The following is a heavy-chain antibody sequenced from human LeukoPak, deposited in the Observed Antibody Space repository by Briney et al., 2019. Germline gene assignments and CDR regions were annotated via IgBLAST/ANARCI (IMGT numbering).Heavy chain of an antibody. Sequence: GRSLRLSCAASGFTFSSYGMHWVRQAPGKGLEWVAVIWYDGSNKYYADSVKGRFTTSRDNSKNTLYLQMNSLRAEDTAVYYCARSLRYFGYYFDYWGQGTLVTVSS. D-gene: IGHD3-9*01. CDR1: GFTFSSYG. CDR3: ARSLRYFGYYFDY. V-gene: IGHV3-33*01. CDR2: IWYDGSNK. J-gene: IGHJ4*02.